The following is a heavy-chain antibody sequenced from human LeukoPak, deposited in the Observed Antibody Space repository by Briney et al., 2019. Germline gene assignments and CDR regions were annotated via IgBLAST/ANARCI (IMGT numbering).Heavy chain of an antibody. CDR1: GFTFSVAA. CDR3: AKDIQLST. J-gene: IGHJ3*01. CDR2: IGASGEST. D-gene: IGHD5-24*01. V-gene: IGHV3-23*01. Sequence: GGSLRLSCAASGFTFSVAAMTWVRQAPGKGPEWVSLIGASGESTYYADSVKGRFTISRDNSKNTLSLQMNSLRVEDTAMYFCAKDIQLSTWGLGTMVTVSS.